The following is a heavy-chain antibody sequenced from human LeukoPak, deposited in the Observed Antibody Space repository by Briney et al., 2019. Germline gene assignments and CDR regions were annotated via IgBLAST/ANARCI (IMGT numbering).Heavy chain of an antibody. Sequence: PGGSLRLSCAASGFTISSNYMNWVRQAPGKGLEWVSVIYSGGSTYYADSVKGRFTISRDNSKNTLYLQMNSLRAEDTAVYYCASQTLRCSYPNENWFDPWGQGTLVTVSS. CDR3: ASQTLRCSYPNENWFDP. V-gene: IGHV3-66*04. J-gene: IGHJ5*02. CDR1: GFTISSNY. D-gene: IGHD5-18*01. CDR2: IYSGGST.